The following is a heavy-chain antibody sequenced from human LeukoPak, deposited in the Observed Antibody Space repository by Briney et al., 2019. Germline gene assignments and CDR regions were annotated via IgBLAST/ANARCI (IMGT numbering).Heavy chain of an antibody. Sequence: GGSLRLSCTASGFTVSTTYLSWVRQAPGKGLEWVSVVYSGGNTYYTDSVKGRFTISRDNSKNTLYLQMNSLRAEDTAVYYCASNGENSGTFLQFDCWGQGTLVTVSS. CDR2: VYSGGNT. CDR3: ASNGENSGTFLQFDC. J-gene: IGHJ4*02. D-gene: IGHD1-26*01. CDR1: GFTVSTTY. V-gene: IGHV3-66*02.